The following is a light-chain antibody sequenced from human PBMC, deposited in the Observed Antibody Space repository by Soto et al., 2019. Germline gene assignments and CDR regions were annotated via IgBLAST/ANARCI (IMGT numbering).Light chain of an antibody. V-gene: IGLV2-8*01. CDR3: SSDAGSNIGV. CDR1: SSDVGGYNY. Sequence: QSALTQPPSASGSPGQPVTIPCTGTSSDVGGYNYVSWYQQHPGKAPKLMLYEVSKPPSGVPDRFSGSKSGNTASLTVSGLQGEDEADYYCSSDAGSNIGVFGTGSKLTVL. J-gene: IGLJ1*01. CDR2: EVS.